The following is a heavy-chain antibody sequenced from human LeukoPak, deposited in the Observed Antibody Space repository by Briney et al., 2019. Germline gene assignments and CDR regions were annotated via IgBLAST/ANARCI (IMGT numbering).Heavy chain of an antibody. CDR3: ARSPTGYRFDY. D-gene: IGHD3-9*01. V-gene: IGHV4-61*01. J-gene: IGHJ4*02. CDR2: ISNSGNT. Sequence: SETLSLTCSVSGGSVSSGTHFWSWIRQPPGKGLEWIGFISNSGNTNCNPSLKSRVSISTDTSKNQFSLKLSSVTAADTAVYYCARSPTGYRFDYWGQGTLVTVSS. CDR1: GGSVSSGTHF.